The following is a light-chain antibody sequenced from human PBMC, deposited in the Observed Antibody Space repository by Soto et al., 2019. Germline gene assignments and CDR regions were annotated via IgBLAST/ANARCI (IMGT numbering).Light chain of an antibody. CDR1: QSVNGNY. Sequence: EIVLTQSPGTLSLSPGERATLSCRASQSVNGNYLTWYQQKPGQAPRLLIYGASTRATGTPDRFSGSGSGTDFTLTISRLEPEDFAVYYCQQYRSSFRYTFGQVTKLEIK. J-gene: IGKJ2*01. CDR3: QQYRSSFRYT. V-gene: IGKV3-20*01. CDR2: GAS.